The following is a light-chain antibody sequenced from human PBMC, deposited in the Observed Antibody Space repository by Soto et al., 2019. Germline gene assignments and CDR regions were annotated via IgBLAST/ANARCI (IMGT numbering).Light chain of an antibody. Sequence: DLPLTQSPSFLSASVGDRGTITCPASQGISSYLAWYQQKPGKAPKLLIYAASTLQSGVPSRFSGSGSGTEFTPTISSLQTDDFATYYCKQYNSYPWTFGQGTKVDIK. J-gene: IGKJ1*01. V-gene: IGKV1-9*01. CDR1: QGISSY. CDR2: AAS. CDR3: KQYNSYPWT.